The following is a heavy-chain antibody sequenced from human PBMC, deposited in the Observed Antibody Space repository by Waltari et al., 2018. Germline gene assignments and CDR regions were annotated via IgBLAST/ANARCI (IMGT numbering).Heavy chain of an antibody. CDR2: IHYSGST. V-gene: IGHV4-39*01. CDR3: ARHVGEATTFDY. D-gene: IGHD1-26*01. J-gene: IGHJ4*02. Sequence: LQLQESGPGLVKPSETLSLTCSVPGGSISTSSYYWGWIRQPPGKGLEWIGSIHYSGSTYYNPSLKSRVTISVDTSKNQFSLRLTSVTAADTAVYYCARHVGEATTFDYWGQGTLVTVSS. CDR1: GGSISTSSYY.